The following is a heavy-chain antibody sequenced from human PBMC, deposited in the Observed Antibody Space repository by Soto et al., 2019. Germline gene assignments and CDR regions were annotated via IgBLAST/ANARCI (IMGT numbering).Heavy chain of an antibody. CDR2: IYYSGST. CDR3: ASLGGYCTNGVCYNWFDP. V-gene: IGHV4-39*01. Sequence: PSETLSLTCTVPGGSISSSSYYWGWIRQPPGKGLEWIGSIYYSGSTYYNPSLKSRVTISVDTSKNQFSLKLSSVTAADTAVYYCASLGGYCTNGVCYNWFDPWGQGTLVTVSS. J-gene: IGHJ5*02. CDR1: GGSISSSSYY. D-gene: IGHD2-8*01.